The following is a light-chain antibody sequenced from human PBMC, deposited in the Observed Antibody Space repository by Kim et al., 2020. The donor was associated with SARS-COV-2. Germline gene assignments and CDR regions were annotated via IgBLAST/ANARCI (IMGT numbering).Light chain of an antibody. CDR1: QSVSSY. CDR2: DAS. CDR3: QQRSNWPPLT. J-gene: IGKJ4*01. Sequence: EIVLTQSPATLSLSPGERATLSCRASQSVSSYLVWYQQKPDQAPRLLIYDASNRATGIPARFSGSGSGTDFTLTISSLEPEDFAVYYCQQRSNWPPLTFGGGTKVDIK. V-gene: IGKV3-11*01.